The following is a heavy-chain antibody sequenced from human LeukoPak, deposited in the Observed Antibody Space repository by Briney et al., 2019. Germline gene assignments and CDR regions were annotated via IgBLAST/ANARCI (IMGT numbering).Heavy chain of an antibody. CDR1: GYTFGDYG. CDR2: ISASGATT. J-gene: IGHJ3*01. CDR3: AKVRKGVGAFDL. Sequence: GGSLRLSCAASGYTFGDYGMSWVRQAPGRGLQWVSGISASGATTYYADSLKGRFTVSRDISKNTLYLQMNSLRAEDTAIYYCAKVRKGVGAFDLWGQGTMVTVSS. V-gene: IGHV3-23*01. D-gene: IGHD3-16*01.